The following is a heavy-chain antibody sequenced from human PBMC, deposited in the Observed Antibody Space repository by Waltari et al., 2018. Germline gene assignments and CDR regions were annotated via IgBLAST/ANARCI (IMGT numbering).Heavy chain of an antibody. D-gene: IGHD3-22*01. CDR3: ARAGYYDSSGYDYYYYMDV. Sequence: EVQLVESGGGLVKPGGSLRLSCAASGFTFSSYSMNWVRQAPGKGLEWVSSISSSSSYIYYADSVKGRLTTSRDNAKNSRYLKMNSLRAEDTAVYYCARAGYYDSSGYDYYYYMDVGGKGTTVTVSS. CDR1: GFTFSSYS. J-gene: IGHJ6*03. CDR2: ISSSSSYI. V-gene: IGHV3-21*03.